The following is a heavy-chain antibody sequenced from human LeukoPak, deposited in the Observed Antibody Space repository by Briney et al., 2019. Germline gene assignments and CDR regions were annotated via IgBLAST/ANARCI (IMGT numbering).Heavy chain of an antibody. D-gene: IGHD2-8*01. V-gene: IGHV1-69*13. Sequence: GASVKVSCKASGGTFSSYAISWVRQAPGQGLEWMGGIIPIFGTANYAQKFQGRVTITADESTSTAYMELSSLRSEDTAVYYCAQSAQLYVGIYYYYNMDVWGKGTTVTVSS. CDR3: AQSAQLYVGIYYYYNMDV. J-gene: IGHJ6*03. CDR2: IIPIFGTA. CDR1: GGTFSSYA.